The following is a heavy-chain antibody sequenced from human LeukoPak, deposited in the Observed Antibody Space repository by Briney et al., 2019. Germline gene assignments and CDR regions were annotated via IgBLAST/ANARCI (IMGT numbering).Heavy chain of an antibody. CDR1: GFIFSNYE. J-gene: IGHJ4*02. V-gene: IGHV3-48*03. Sequence: GGSLRLSCAASGFIFSNYEMNWVRQTPGKGLEWVSYISDHGKNRNYGDSVKGRFAISRDNAKNSLYLQMNSLRVEDTAVYFCARARIAAPLLDYWGQGSLVTVSS. CDR3: ARARIAAPLLDY. CDR2: ISDHGKNR. D-gene: IGHD6-13*01.